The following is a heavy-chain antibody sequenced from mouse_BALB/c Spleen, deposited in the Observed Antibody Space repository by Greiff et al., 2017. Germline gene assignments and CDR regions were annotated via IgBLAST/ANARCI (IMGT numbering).Heavy chain of an antibody. D-gene: IGHD1-1*01. Sequence: EVQGVESGPGLVKPSQSLSLTCTVTGYSITSDYAWNWIRQFPGNKLEWMGYISYSGSTSYNPSLKSRISITRDTSKNQFFLQLNSVTTEDTATYYCARGSFPYYGSSYGYFDVWGAGTTVTVSS. V-gene: IGHV3-2*02. CDR3: ARGSFPYYGSSYGYFDV. CDR2: ISYSGST. CDR1: GYSITSDYA. J-gene: IGHJ1*01.